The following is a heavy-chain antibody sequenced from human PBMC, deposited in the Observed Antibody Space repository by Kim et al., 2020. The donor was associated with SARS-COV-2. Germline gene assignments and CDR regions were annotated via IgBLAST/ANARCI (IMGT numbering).Heavy chain of an antibody. CDR3: ARHERFDYDFWSGYYDTHY. D-gene: IGHD3-3*01. CDR1: GGSISSSSYY. J-gene: IGHJ4*02. V-gene: IGHV4-39*01. CDR2: IYYSGST. Sequence: SETLSLTCTVSGGSISSSSYYWGWIRQPPGKGLEWIGSIYYSGSTYYNPSLKSRVTISVDTSKNQFSLKLSSVTAADTAVYYCARHERFDYDFWSGYYDTHYWGQGTLVTVSS.